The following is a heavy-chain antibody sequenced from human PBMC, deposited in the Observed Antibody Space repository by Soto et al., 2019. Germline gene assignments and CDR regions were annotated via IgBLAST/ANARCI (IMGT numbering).Heavy chain of an antibody. V-gene: IGHV1-69*12. J-gene: IGHJ4*02. D-gene: IGHD2-15*01. CDR2: IIPMFNTP. CDR1: VGTFRSDS. CDR3: ARSGGLDRDFNY. Sequence: QVQLVQSGAEVKKPGSSVKVSCKASVGTFRSDSFSWVRQAPGQGHEWMGGIIPMFNTPIYAQKFQDRVTITAAQSTSTAYMPLSILRSGDTAVYYSARSGGLDRDFNYWGQGSLVTVSS.